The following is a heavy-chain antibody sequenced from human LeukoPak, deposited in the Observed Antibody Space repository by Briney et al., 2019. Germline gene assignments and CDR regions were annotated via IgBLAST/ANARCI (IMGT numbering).Heavy chain of an antibody. CDR3: ARARGAVAGYFDY. D-gene: IGHD6-19*01. CDR1: GGSFSGYY. V-gene: IGHV4-34*01. CDR2: INHSGGT. Sequence: SETLSLTCAVHGGSFSGYYWSWIRQPPGKGLEWIGEINHSGGTNYNPSLKSRVTISVDTSKNQFSLKLSFVTAADTAVYYCARARGAVAGYFDYWGQETLVTVSS. J-gene: IGHJ4*02.